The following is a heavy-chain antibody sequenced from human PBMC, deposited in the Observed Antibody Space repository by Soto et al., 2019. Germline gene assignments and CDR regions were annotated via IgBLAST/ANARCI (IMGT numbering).Heavy chain of an antibody. V-gene: IGHV4-39*02. CDR3: ARAMEWLSHLYYFDY. D-gene: IGHD3-3*01. CDR1: RGSLSSGTNY. CDR2: IYYSGST. Sequence: XTLSLPCTVSRGSLSSGTNYWAWIRQPPGKGLEWIANIYYSGSTFYNPSLKSRVTISLDTSKNQCSLKLRSVTAADTAVYYCARAMEWLSHLYYFDYWGQGTPVTVSS. J-gene: IGHJ4*02.